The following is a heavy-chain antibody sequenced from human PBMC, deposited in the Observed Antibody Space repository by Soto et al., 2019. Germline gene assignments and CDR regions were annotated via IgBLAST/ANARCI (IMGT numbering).Heavy chain of an antibody. J-gene: IGHJ5*02. D-gene: IGHD3-3*01. CDR3: ARVRFLEWLLFWFDP. CDR1: GYTFTSYG. V-gene: IGHV1-18*01. CDR2: ISAYNGNT. Sequence: GASVKVSCKASGYTFTSYGISWVRQAPGQGLEWMGWISAYNGNTNYAQKLPGRVTMTTDTSTSTAYMELRSLRSDDTAVYYCARVRFLEWLLFWFDPWGQGTLVTVSS.